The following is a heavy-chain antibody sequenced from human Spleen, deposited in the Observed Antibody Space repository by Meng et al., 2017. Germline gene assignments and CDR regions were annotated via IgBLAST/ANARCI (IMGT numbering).Heavy chain of an antibody. J-gene: IGHJ4*02. D-gene: IGHD3-10*01. Sequence: QVQLVESGGGLVKPGGSLRLSCAASGFTFSDYYMSWIRQAPGKGLEWISYISTSGNTIYYTDFVKGRFAISRDNAKNSLYLQMSSLRAEDTAIYYCVRDFGGDSDYWGQGILVTVSS. CDR2: ISTSGNTI. CDR1: GFTFSDYY. V-gene: IGHV3-11*01. CDR3: VRDFGGDSDY.